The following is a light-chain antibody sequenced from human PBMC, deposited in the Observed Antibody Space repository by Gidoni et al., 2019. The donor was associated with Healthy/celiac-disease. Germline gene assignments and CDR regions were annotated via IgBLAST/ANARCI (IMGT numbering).Light chain of an antibody. V-gene: IGLV3-9*01. CDR2: RDS. Sequence: SYELTQPLSVSVALGQTARITCGGNNIGSKHVHWYQQKPGQAPVLVIYRDSNRPSGIPERFSGSNSGNTATLTISRAQAGDEADYYCQVWDEVFGGGTKLTVL. J-gene: IGLJ2*01. CDR3: QVWDEV. CDR1: NIGSKH.